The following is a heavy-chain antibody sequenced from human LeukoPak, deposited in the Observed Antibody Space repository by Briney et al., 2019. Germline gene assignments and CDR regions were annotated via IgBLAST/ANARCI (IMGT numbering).Heavy chain of an antibody. Sequence: GGSLRLSCAASGFIFRNYNMNWVRQAPGKGLEWVSSISSGSNYIHYADSVKGRFTISRDNAKNSLYLQMNSLRAEDTAVYYCARGFGVAAGLFAYWGQGTLVTVSS. D-gene: IGHD3-16*01. V-gene: IGHV3-21*01. CDR2: ISSGSNYI. CDR1: GFIFRNYN. J-gene: IGHJ4*02. CDR3: ARGFGVAAGLFAY.